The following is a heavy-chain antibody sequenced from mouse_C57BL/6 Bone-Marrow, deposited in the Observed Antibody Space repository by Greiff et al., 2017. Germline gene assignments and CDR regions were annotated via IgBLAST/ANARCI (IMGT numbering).Heavy chain of an antibody. D-gene: IGHD1-1*01. J-gene: IGHJ1*03. Sequence: QVQLQQSGAELVKPGASVKLSCKASGYTFTSYWMHWVKQRPGQGLEWIGMIHPNSGSTNYNEKFKSKATLTVDKSSSTAYMQLSSLTSEDSAVYDCARFSCGSPWYFDVWGTGTTVTVSS. CDR1: GYTFTSYW. CDR2: IHPNSGST. CDR3: ARFSCGSPWYFDV. V-gene: IGHV1-64*01.